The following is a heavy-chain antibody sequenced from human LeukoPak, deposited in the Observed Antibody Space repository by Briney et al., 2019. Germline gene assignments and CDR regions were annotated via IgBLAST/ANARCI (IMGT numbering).Heavy chain of an antibody. CDR2: ISAYNGNT. V-gene: IGHV1-18*01. CDR1: GYTFTSYG. Sequence: ASVKVSCKASGYTFTSYGISWVRQAPGQGREWMGWISAYNGNTNYAQKLQGRVTMTTHTSTSTAYMELRSLRSDDTAVYYCAGAGRQVRPLRPLHYWGQGTLVTVSS. J-gene: IGHJ4*02. D-gene: IGHD1-26*01. CDR3: AGAGRQVRPLRPLHY.